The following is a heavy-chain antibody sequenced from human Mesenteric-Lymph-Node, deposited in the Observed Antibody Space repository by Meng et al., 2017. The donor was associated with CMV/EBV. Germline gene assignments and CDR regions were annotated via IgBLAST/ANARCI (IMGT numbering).Heavy chain of an antibody. CDR2: IKRKTEGGTT. CDR1: TVRNAW. J-gene: IGHJ3*02. CDR3: TTEITSGWGGNDAFDI. D-gene: IGHD3-16*01. Sequence: TVRNAWMGWVRQAPGKGMEWVGRIKRKTEGGTTDYAATVKGRFTISRDDSKNTLYLQMNSLKTEDTAVYYCTTEITSGWGGNDAFDIWGQGTMVTVSS. V-gene: IGHV3-15*01.